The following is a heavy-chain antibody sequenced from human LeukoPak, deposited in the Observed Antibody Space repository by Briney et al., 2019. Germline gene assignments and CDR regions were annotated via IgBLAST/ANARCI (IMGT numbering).Heavy chain of an antibody. CDR1: GGSISSYY. CDR3: ARDRSDYVWGSYRYKGAFDI. D-gene: IGHD3-16*02. V-gene: IGHV4-59*01. Sequence: SETLSLTCTVSGGSISSYYWSWIRQPPGKGLEWIGYIYYSGSTNYNPSLKSRVTISVDTSKNQFSLKLSSVTAADTAVYYCARDRSDYVWGSYRYKGAFDIWGQGTMVTVSP. CDR2: IYYSGST. J-gene: IGHJ3*02.